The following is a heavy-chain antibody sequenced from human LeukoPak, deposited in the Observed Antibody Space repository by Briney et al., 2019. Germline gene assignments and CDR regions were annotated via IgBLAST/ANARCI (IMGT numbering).Heavy chain of an antibody. CDR3: VKASCGGDCCLIDY. D-gene: IGHD2-21*02. Sequence: PGVSLRLSCAASGFTFDDYAMHWVRQAPGKGLEWVSLISVDGGTTHYADSVKGRLTISRDNSKNSLFLQMSSLRTEDTALYYCVKASCGGDCCLIDYWGQGTLVTV. CDR2: ISVDGGTT. V-gene: IGHV3-43*02. J-gene: IGHJ4*02. CDR1: GFTFDDYA.